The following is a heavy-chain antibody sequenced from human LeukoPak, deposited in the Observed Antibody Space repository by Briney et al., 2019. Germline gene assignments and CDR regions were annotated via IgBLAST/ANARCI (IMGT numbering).Heavy chain of an antibody. Sequence: GGSLRLSCAASGFTFSGYWMTWVRQAPGKGLEGVANIKEDGSEKYYVDAVKGRFTIYRDNAKNSLYLEMNSLRAEDTAVYYCAELGITMIGGVWGKGTTVTISS. CDR1: GFTFSGYW. D-gene: IGHD3-10*02. CDR3: AELGITMIGGV. CDR2: IKEDGSEK. V-gene: IGHV3-7*01. J-gene: IGHJ6*04.